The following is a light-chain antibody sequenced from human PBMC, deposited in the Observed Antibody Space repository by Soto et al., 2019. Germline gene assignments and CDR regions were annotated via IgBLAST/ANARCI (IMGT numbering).Light chain of an antibody. CDR3: QRYNDK. J-gene: IGKJ1*01. Sequence: EIKMSQSPSTLSASIGDRVTITCRASESISSWLAWYQQKPGKAPKLLIYDVSSLESGVPSRFSGSGSGTEFTLTISSLQPDDSATYFCQRYNDKFGQGTK. V-gene: IGKV1-5*01. CDR2: DVS. CDR1: ESISSW.